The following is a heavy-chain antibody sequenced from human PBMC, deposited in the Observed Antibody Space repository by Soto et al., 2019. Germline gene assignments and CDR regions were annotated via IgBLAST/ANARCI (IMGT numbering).Heavy chain of an antibody. Sequence: QLQLQESGSGLVKPSQTLSLTCAVSGGSISSGGYSWSWIRQPPGKGLEWIGYIYQSGSTYYNPSLKSRVTISVDRSKNQFSLKLSSVTAADTAVYYCARASSWNYDLDAFDIWGQGTMVTVSS. CDR2: IYQSGST. D-gene: IGHD1-7*01. J-gene: IGHJ3*02. CDR1: GGSISSGGYS. CDR3: ARASSWNYDLDAFDI. V-gene: IGHV4-30-2*01.